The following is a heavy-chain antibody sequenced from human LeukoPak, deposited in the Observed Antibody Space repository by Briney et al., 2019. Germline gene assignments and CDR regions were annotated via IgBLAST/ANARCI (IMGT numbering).Heavy chain of an antibody. Sequence: GESVKISCKGSGYSFTSYWIGWVRQMPGKGLEWMGIIYPGDSDTRYSPSFQGQVTISADKSISTACLQWSSLKASDTAMYYCARLSGDIVVVVAANTYAFYIWVQGTMVTVSS. V-gene: IGHV5-51*01. J-gene: IGHJ3*02. CDR1: GYSFTSYW. D-gene: IGHD2-15*01. CDR3: ARLSGDIVVVVAANTYAFYI. CDR2: IYPGDSDT.